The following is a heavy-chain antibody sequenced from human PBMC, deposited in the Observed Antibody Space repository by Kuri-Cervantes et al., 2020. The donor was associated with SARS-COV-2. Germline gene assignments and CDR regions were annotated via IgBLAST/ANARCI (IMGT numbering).Heavy chain of an antibody. CDR3: ARDVCSGGSCYHYYMDV. CDR2: INPNSGGT. J-gene: IGHJ6*03. V-gene: IGHV1-2*02. CDR1: GYTSTGYY. D-gene: IGHD2-15*01. Sequence: ASVKVSCKASGYTSTGYYMHWVRQAPGQGLEWMGWINPNSGGTNYAQKFQGRVTMTRDTSISTAYMELSRLRSDDTAVYYCARDVCSGGSCYHYYMDVWGKGTTVTVSS.